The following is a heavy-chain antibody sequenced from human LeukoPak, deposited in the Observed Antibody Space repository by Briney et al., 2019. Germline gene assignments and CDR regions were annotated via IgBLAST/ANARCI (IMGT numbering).Heavy chain of an antibody. Sequence: ASVKVSCKASGYTFTSYVISWVRQAPGQGLQWMGWITGYNGNTNYAQKFQGRVTMTTDTSTNTAYMELRSLRFDDTAVYYCGRDWGYRDSGSYSDYWGQGTLVTVSS. CDR1: GYTFTSYV. D-gene: IGHD3-10*01. V-gene: IGHV1-18*04. J-gene: IGHJ4*02. CDR2: ITGYNGNT. CDR3: GRDWGYRDSGSYSDY.